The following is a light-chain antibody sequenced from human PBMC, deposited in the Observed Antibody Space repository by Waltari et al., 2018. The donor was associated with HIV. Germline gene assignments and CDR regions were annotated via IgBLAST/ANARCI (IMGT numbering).Light chain of an antibody. CDR1: RTVYFNSNNQNY. V-gene: IGKV4-1*01. CDR2: WAS. J-gene: IGKJ4*01. CDR3: QQYYTIEST. Sequence: DIVMTHSPDSLPVSLGERATINCRSSRTVYFNSNNQNYLDWYQQKPGQSPKVLIYWASTRASGVPGRFSGSGSGTDFNLTISSLQADDVAVYYCQQYYTIESTFGGGTKVEIK.